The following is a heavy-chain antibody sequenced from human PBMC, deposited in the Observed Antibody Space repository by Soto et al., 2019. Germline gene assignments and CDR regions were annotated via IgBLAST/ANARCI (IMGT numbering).Heavy chain of an antibody. CDR2: INPNSGGT. J-gene: IGHJ6*02. V-gene: IGHV1-2*02. CDR1: GYTFTGYY. D-gene: IGHD5-12*01. Sequence: ASVKVSCKASGYTFTGYYMHWVRQAPGQGLEWMGWINPNSGGTNYAQKFQGRVTMTRDTSISTAYMELSRLRSDDTAVYYCARDLGDIVATSRGLGSYGLDVSGQQTTVT. CDR3: ARDLGDIVATSRGLGSYGLDV.